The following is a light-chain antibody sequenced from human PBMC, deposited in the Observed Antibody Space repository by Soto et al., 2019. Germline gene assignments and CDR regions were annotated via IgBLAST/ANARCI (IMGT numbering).Light chain of an antibody. Sequence: EIVLTQSPGTLSVSPGERATLXCRASQSVSYYLAWYQQKPGQAPRLLIYDASNRAAGIPARFSGSGSGTDFTLTISSLEPEDFAIYYCQQRQYWPPITFGQGTRLEI. CDR3: QQRQYWPPIT. V-gene: IGKV3-11*01. CDR1: QSVSYY. CDR2: DAS. J-gene: IGKJ5*01.